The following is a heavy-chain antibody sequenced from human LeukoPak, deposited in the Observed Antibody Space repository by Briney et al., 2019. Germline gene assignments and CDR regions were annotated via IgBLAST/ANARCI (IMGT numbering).Heavy chain of an antibody. J-gene: IGHJ4*02. V-gene: IGHV4-39*01. Sequence: SETLSLTCIVSGGSISSSNYYWGWIRQPPGKGLEWIGTIYYSGSTYYNPSLKSRVTMSVDTSKNQFSLELSSVTAADTAVYYCAMARGYSYGDSSSFDYWGQGTLVTVSS. CDR2: IYYSGST. CDR1: GGSISSSNYY. CDR3: AMARGYSYGDSSSFDY. D-gene: IGHD5-18*01.